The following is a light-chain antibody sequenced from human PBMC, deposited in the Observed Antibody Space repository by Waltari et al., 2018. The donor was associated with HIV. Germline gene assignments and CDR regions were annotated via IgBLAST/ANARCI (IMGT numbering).Light chain of an antibody. J-gene: IGLJ3*02. Sequence: QAGLPQPPSVSKGLRQTATLTCTGDSNNVGNAGVAWLQHHQGHPPKLLSYRNNNRPSGISQRFSASRSGSTASLTITGLQPEDEADYYCSAWDSRLSARVFGRRDQTDRP. CDR2: RNN. CDR3: SAWDSRLSARV. CDR1: SNNVGNAG. V-gene: IGLV10-54*04.